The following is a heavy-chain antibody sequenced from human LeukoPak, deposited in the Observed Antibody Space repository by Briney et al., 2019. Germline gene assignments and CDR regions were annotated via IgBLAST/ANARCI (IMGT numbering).Heavy chain of an antibody. CDR1: GFTFSSYW. J-gene: IGHJ4*02. V-gene: IGHV3-7*01. CDR2: IKKDGSEK. Sequence: GGSLRLSCAASGFTFSSYWMSWVRQAPGKGLEWVANIKKDGSEKYYVDSVKGRFTISRDNAKNSLYLQMNSLRAEDTAVYYCARDLFLSTMINWGQGTLVTVSS. CDR3: ARDLFLSTMIN. D-gene: IGHD3-22*01.